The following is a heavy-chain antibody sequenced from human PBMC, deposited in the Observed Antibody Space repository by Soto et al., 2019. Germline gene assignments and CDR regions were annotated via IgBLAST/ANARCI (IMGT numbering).Heavy chain of an antibody. J-gene: IGHJ4*02. V-gene: IGHV5-51*01. CDR3: ARHQRDDASRKIDC. Sequence: GESLKISCQGSGYSFTSNWIGWVRQMPGKGLEWMGIINPADSDIKYSPSFQGQVTISADKSIGTACLQWSSLKASDTAMYYCARHQRDDASRKIDCWGQGTLVTVSS. D-gene: IGHD3-16*01. CDR2: INPADSDI. CDR1: GYSFTSNW.